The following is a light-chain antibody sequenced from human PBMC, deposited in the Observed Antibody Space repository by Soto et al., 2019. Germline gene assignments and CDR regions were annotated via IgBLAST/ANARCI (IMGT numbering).Light chain of an antibody. Sequence: ILMTQSPATLSVSPGERATLSCRASQSVSNNLAWYQQKPGQAPRLLIYDASTRATGIPARFSGSGSGTEFPLTISGLQSEDFVVYYCQQYTNWPPWTFGQGTKVEIK. V-gene: IGKV3-15*01. CDR2: DAS. CDR1: QSVSNN. J-gene: IGKJ1*01. CDR3: QQYTNWPPWT.